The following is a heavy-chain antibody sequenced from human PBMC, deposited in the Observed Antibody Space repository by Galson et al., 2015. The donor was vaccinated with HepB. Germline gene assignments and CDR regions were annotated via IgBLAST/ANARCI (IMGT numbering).Heavy chain of an antibody. J-gene: IGHJ4*02. CDR2: ISYDGSNK. CDR3: ARGRRLHDY. V-gene: IGHV3-30*03. D-gene: IGHD4-11*01. CDR1: GFTFSSYG. Sequence: SLRLSCAASGFTFSSYGMHWVRQAPGKGLEWVAVISYDGSNKYYADSVKGRFTISRDNSKNTLYLQMNSLRAEDTAVYYCARGRRLHDYWGQGTLVTVSS.